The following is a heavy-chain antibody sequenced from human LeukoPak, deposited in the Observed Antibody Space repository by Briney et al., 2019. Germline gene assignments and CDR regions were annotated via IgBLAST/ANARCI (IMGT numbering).Heavy chain of an antibody. J-gene: IGHJ1*01. CDR2: IYYSGRT. V-gene: IGHV4-39*01. CDR3: ARRRYYDGSGYLE. Sequence: APETLSLTCSVSGDSVSRSDSYWDWIRQPPGKGLEWIGTIYYSGRTYYSPSLKSRVTMSVDPSNNQFSLNLRSVTAADTALYYCARRRYYDGSGYLEWGQGTLLSVSS. D-gene: IGHD3-22*01. CDR1: GDSVSRSDSY.